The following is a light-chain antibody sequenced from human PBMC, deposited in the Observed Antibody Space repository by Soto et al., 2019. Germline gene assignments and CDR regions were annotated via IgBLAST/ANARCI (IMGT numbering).Light chain of an antibody. J-gene: IGKJ5*01. CDR2: GAS. Sequence: IVVTQSPCNQSFSPGERATLSCRASQSVSSSYLAWYQQKPGQAPRLLIYGASSRATGIPDRFSGSGSGTDFTLTISSLEPEDFAVYYCQQRSNWLITFGQGTRLEIK. CDR3: QQRSNWLIT. CDR1: QSVSSSY. V-gene: IGKV3D-20*02.